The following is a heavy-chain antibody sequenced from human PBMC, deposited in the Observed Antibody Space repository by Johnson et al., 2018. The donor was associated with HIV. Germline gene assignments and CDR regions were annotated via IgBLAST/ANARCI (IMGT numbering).Heavy chain of an antibody. Sequence: VQLVESGGGVVQPGRSLRLSCAASGFSVSSKYMSWVRQAPGKGLEWVSALYRSGSTYYVDSVMGRFTIPSDNSKNTLHLQMNNLRVDDTALYYCARGPGYDHDYGGFDIWGQGTMVTVSS. D-gene: IGHD4-23*01. J-gene: IGHJ3*02. CDR1: GFSVSSKY. CDR2: LYRSGST. CDR3: ARGPGYDHDYGGFDI. V-gene: IGHV3-66*01.